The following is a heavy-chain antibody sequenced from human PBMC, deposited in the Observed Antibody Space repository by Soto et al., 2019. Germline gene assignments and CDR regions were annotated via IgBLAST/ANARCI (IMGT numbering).Heavy chain of an antibody. J-gene: IGHJ3*02. CDR2: ISAYNGNT. V-gene: IGHV1-18*01. Sequence: ASVKVSCKASGYTFTSYGISWVRQAPGQGLEWMGWISAYNGNTNYAQKLQGRVTMTTDTSTSTAYMELRSLRSDDPAVYPCAIQFYYDSSGYWSCYVFAIWRHGTTVPVSS. D-gene: IGHD3-22*01. CDR3: AIQFYYDSSGYWSCYVFAI. CDR1: GYTFTSYG.